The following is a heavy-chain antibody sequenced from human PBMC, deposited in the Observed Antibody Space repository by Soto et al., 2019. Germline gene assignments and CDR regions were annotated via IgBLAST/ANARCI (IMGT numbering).Heavy chain of an antibody. CDR3: ARTRAVWFDP. CDR2: IYYSGST. D-gene: IGHD6-19*01. Sequence: QLQLQESGPGLVKPSETLSLTCTVSGGSISSSSYYWGWIRQPPGKGLEWIGSIYYSGSTYYNPSLKSRATISVDASQNQFSLTLSSVTAPDPAVYYCARTRAVWFDPWGQGTLVTVSS. CDR1: GGSISSSSYY. J-gene: IGHJ5*02. V-gene: IGHV4-39*01.